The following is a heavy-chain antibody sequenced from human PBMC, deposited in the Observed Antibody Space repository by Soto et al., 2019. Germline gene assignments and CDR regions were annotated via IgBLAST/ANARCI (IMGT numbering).Heavy chain of an antibody. V-gene: IGHV3-43*01. J-gene: IGHJ5*01. D-gene: IGHD2-15*01. Sequence: PGGSLRLSCEASGFKFDDYMMHWVRQAPGKGLEWISLISWDGGSIDYADSIKGRFTVSRDNSKTSLYLHMDSLTSDDTAFYFCAKEGNGGSSLDSWGQGTLVTVS. CDR1: GFKFDDYM. CDR3: AKEGNGGSSLDS. CDR2: ISWDGGSI.